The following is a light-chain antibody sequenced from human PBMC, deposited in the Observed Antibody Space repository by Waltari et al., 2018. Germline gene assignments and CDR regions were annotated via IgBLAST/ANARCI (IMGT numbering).Light chain of an antibody. V-gene: IGKV1-5*03. Sequence: IQLTQSPSTLSASVGDRVTITCRASQNILRYLAWYQQKPGKAPELLIYRASNLQSGVPSRFSGSGSGTEFTLTISGLQPDDSATYYCQQFNSYSWTFGQGTKVEIK. CDR1: QNILRY. CDR2: RAS. CDR3: QQFNSYSWT. J-gene: IGKJ1*01.